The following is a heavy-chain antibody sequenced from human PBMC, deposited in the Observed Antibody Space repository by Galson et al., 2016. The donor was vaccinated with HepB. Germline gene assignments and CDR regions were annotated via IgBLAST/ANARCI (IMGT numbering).Heavy chain of an antibody. D-gene: IGHD6-13*01. V-gene: IGHV4-4*02. CDR3: ATYETLYGNRWYGWFDP. Sequence: SETLSLTCAVSGVSISSRKWYSWVRQPPGKGLEWIGDIYHSGSSNYNPSLKSRVSVSVDRSKNQFSLHLKSVTAADTAMYYCATYETLYGNRWYGWFDPWGQGTLVSVSS. CDR1: GVSISSRKW. J-gene: IGHJ5*01. CDR2: IYHSGSS.